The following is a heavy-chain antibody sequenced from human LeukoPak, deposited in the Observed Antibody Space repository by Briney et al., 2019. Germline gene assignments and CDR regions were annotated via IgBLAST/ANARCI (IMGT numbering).Heavy chain of an antibody. D-gene: IGHD6-6*01. CDR1: GFTVGNYG. J-gene: IGHJ5*02. CDR3: AKRVSSSSGGWFDP. V-gene: IGHV3-9*01. Sequence: GRSLRPSCAASGFTVGNYGMHWVRQAPGKGLEWVSGISWNSGSIGYADSVKGRFTISRDNAKNSLYLQMNSLRAEDTALYYCAKRVSSSSGGWFDPWGQGTLVTVSS. CDR2: ISWNSGSI.